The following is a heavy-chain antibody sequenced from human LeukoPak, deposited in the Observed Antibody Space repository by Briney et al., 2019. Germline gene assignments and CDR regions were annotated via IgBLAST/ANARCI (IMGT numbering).Heavy chain of an antibody. D-gene: IGHD3-10*01. J-gene: IGHJ5*02. CDR2: IYYSGST. CDR3: ARVSSGGNWFDP. CDR1: GGSISSHY. Sequence: SETLSLTCTVSGGSISSHYWSWIRQPPGKGLEWIGYIYYSGSTNYNPSLKSRVTISVDTSKNQFSLKLSSVIAADTAVYYCARVSSGGNWFDPWGQGTLVTVSS. V-gene: IGHV4-59*11.